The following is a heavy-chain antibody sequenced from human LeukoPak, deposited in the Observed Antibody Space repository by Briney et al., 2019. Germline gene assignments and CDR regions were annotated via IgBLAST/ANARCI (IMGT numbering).Heavy chain of an antibody. CDR2: ISSSSSTI. Sequence: GGSLRLSCAASGFTFSSYSMNWVRQAPGKGLEWVSYISSSSSTIYYADSLKGRFTVSRDNAMNSLFLHMTNLGAEDTAIYYCARVGGAAGTAAAGFDIWGQGSLVTVSS. D-gene: IGHD6-13*01. CDR1: GFTFSSYS. CDR3: ARVGGAAGTAAAGFDI. J-gene: IGHJ4*02. V-gene: IGHV3-48*04.